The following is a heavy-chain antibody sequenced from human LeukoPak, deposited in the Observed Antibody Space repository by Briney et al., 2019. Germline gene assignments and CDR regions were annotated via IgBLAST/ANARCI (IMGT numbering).Heavy chain of an antibody. CDR1: GFTFSTYA. D-gene: IGHD3-10*01. CDR3: AKDGVAPGSSGDYFDY. CDR2: ITNSGRTT. J-gene: IGHJ4*02. V-gene: IGHV3-23*01. Sequence: GGSLRLSCAASGFTFSTYAMRWVRLAPGKGLGWVSTITNSGRTTNYAESVKRRFTISRDNSKNTLYLQMNSLRVEDRAVYYCAKDGVAPGSSGDYFDYWGQGTLVTVSS.